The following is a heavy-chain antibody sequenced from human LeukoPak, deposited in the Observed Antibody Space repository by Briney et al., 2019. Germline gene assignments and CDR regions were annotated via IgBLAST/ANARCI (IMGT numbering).Heavy chain of an antibody. J-gene: IGHJ4*02. V-gene: IGHV3-74*01. D-gene: IGHD3-3*01. CDR2: INGAGSDT. Sequence: GGSRRLSCAASGFAFSNYYMHWVRQAPGKGLVWVSRINGAGSDTIYADSVKGRFTISRDNSKNTLDLQMNSLRAEDTAVYYCARDRSYDFWSGYSTPDYWGQGTLVTVSS. CDR3: ARDRSYDFWSGYSTPDY. CDR1: GFAFSNYY.